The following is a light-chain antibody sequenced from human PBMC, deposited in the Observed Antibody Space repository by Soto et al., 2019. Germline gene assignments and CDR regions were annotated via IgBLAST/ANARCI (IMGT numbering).Light chain of an antibody. J-gene: IGLJ1*01. CDR3: SSFTTSYFYV. CDR2: GVT. V-gene: IGLV2-14*01. Sequence: QXVLTQPACVSGSPGHSITISCTGSGSDIGAYNYVSWYQQHPGKAPKLLIHGVTRRPSGVSSRFSASKSAYTASLTISGLQAEEEANYYCSSFTTSYFYVFGPGTKVTVL. CDR1: GSDIGAYNY.